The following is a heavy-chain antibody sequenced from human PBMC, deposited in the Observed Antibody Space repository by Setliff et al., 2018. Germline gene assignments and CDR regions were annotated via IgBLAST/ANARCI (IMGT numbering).Heavy chain of an antibody. CDR3: ARTCSGSGCYAGLES. V-gene: IGHV3-21*01. Sequence: GGSLRLSCAASGFTFSSYSINWVRQAPGKGLEWVSSISSTSSYIFYADSVKGRFTISRDNAKNSVFLQMNSLRPEDTAVYYCARTCSGSGCYAGLESWGQGTPVTVSS. J-gene: IGHJ4*02. CDR2: ISSTSSYI. D-gene: IGHD2-15*01. CDR1: GFTFSSYS.